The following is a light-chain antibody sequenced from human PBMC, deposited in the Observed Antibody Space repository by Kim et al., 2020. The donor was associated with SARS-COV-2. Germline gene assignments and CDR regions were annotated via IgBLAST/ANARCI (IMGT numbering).Light chain of an antibody. Sequence: VTISCTRSSGSIASNYEQWYQQRPGSAPTTVIYEDNQRPSGVPDRFSGSIDSSSNSASLTISGLKTEDEADYYCQSYDSSNPHWVFGGGTQLTVL. CDR3: QSYDSSNPHWV. CDR1: SGSIASNY. V-gene: IGLV6-57*03. CDR2: EDN. J-gene: IGLJ3*02.